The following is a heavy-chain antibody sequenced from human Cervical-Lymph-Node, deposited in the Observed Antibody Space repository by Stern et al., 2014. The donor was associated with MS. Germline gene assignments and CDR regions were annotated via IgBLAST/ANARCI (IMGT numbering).Heavy chain of an antibody. J-gene: IGHJ3*02. CDR3: ARLASYTGYDYDAFDM. D-gene: IGHD5-12*01. CDR1: GYTFTNSW. V-gene: IGHV5-51*03. Sequence: VQLVQSGADVKKPGESLKLSCKASGYTFTNSWIGWVRQMPGQGLEWMGLIYPVNIDTKYSPSFQGQVTISADRSISTAYLQWSSLKASDTAMYYCARLASYTGYDYDAFDMWGQGTRVTVSS. CDR2: IYPVNIDT.